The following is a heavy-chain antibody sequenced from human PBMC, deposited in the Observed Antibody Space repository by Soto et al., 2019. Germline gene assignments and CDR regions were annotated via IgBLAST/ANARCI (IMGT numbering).Heavy chain of an antibody. CDR2: ISYDGSNK. V-gene: IGHV3-30-3*01. CDR3: ARDGLNYYDSSGYYYVQVTEGFDY. J-gene: IGHJ4*02. CDR1: GFTFSSYA. Sequence: GGSLRLSCAASGFTFSSYAMHWVRQAPGKGLEWVAVISYDGSNKYYADSVKGRFTISRDNSKNTLYLQMNSLRAEDTAVYYCARDGLNYYDSSGYYYVQVTEGFDYWGQGTLVTVSS. D-gene: IGHD3-22*01.